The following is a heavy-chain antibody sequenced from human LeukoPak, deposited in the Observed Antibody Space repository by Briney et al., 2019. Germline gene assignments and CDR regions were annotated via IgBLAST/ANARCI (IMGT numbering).Heavy chain of an antibody. V-gene: IGHV4-4*09. CDR3: ARHRGSGWYIPYYFDY. CDR2: IYTSGST. J-gene: IGHJ4*02. Sequence: SETLSLTCTVSGGSICSYYWSWIRQPPGKGLEWIGYIYTSGSTNYNPSLKSRVTISVDTSKNQFSLKLSSVTAADTAVYYCARHRGSGWYIPYYFDYWGQGTLVTVSS. D-gene: IGHD6-19*01. CDR1: GGSICSYY.